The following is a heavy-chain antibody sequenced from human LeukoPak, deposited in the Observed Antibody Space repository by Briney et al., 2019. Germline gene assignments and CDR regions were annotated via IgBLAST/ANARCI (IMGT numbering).Heavy chain of an antibody. D-gene: IGHD2-2*01. CDR3: ARQIVVVPAAIKWFDP. V-gene: IGHV4-34*01. CDR2: INHSGST. J-gene: IGHJ5*02. CDR1: GGSFSGYY. Sequence: SETLSLTCAVYGGSFSGYYWSWIRQPPGKGLEWIGEINHSGSTNYNPSLKSRVTISVDTSKNQFSLKLSSVTAADTAVYYCARQIVVVPAAIKWFDPWGQGTLVTISS.